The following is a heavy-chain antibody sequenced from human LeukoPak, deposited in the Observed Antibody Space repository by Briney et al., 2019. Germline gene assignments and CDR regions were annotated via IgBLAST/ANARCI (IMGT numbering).Heavy chain of an antibody. CDR2: ISAYNGNT. CDR3: ARGPHHFYGMDV. D-gene: IGHD1-14*01. J-gene: IGHJ6*02. Sequence: ASVKVSCKASGYTFSTYTISWVRQAPGQGLEWLGWISAYNGNTYYAQRLQGRVTMTTDTSTTTAYMELKSLTSDDTAVYFCARGPHHFYGMDVWGQGATVTVSS. V-gene: IGHV1-18*04. CDR1: GYTFSTYT.